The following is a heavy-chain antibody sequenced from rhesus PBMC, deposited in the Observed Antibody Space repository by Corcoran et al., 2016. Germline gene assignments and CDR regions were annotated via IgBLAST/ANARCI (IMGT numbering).Heavy chain of an antibody. V-gene: IGHV4-160*01. J-gene: IGHJ4*01. CDR2: IYGSGGST. CDR3: ARKGGSYNGFDY. CDR1: GAPISCTY. Sequence: QVQLQESGPGLVKPSVTLSLTSAVSGAPISCTYWRWTGSTPGKGLEWIGRIYGSGGSTDYNPSLKSRVTISTDTYKNQFSLKLSSVTAADTAVYYCARKGGSYNGFDYWGQGVLVTVSS. D-gene: IGHD1-44*02.